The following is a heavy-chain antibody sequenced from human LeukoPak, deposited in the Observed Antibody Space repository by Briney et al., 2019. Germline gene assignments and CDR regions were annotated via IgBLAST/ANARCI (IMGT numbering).Heavy chain of an antibody. V-gene: IGHV1-8*03. J-gene: IGHJ6*03. Sequence: ASVKVSCKASGYTFTSYDINWVRQATGQGLEWMGWMNPNSGNTGYAQKFQGRVTITRNTSISTAYMELSSLRSEDTAVYYCARGDCSSTSCYTNYYYYMDVWGKGTTVTVSS. CDR2: MNPNSGNT. CDR1: GYTFTSYD. CDR3: ARGDCSSTSCYTNYYYYMDV. D-gene: IGHD2-2*02.